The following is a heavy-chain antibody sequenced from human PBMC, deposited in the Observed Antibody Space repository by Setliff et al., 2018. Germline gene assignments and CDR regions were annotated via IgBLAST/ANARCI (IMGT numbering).Heavy chain of an antibody. CDR1: GGTFSSYA. V-gene: IGHV1-69*06. CDR2: IIPIFGTA. Sequence: SVKVSCKASGGTFSSYAISWVRQAPGQGLEWMGRIIPIFGTANYAQKFQGRVTITADKSTSTAYMELRSLRSDDTAAYYCARGAYDSYYFDYWGQGTLVTVSS. CDR3: ARGAYDSYYFDY. D-gene: IGHD3-16*01. J-gene: IGHJ4*02.